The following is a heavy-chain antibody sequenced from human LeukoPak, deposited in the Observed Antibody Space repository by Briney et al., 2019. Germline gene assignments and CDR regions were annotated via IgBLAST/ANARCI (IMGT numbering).Heavy chain of an antibody. CDR1: GYTFTGYY. Sequence: ASVKVSCKASGYTFTGYYMHWVRQAPGQGLKWMGWINPNSGGTNYAQKFQGRVTMTRDTSISTAYMELSRLRSDDTAVYYCAREVVRGVPFVGASYYMDVWGKGTTVTVSS. D-gene: IGHD3-10*01. V-gene: IGHV1-2*02. CDR2: INPNSGGT. CDR3: AREVVRGVPFVGASYYMDV. J-gene: IGHJ6*03.